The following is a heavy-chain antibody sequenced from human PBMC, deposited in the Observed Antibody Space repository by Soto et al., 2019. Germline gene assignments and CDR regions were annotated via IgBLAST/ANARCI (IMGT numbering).Heavy chain of an antibody. Sequence: SETLSLTCTVSGGSISSGGYYWSWIRQHPGKGLEWIGYIYYSGSTYYNPSLKSRVTISVDTSKNQFSLKLSSVTAADTAVYYCARGSEEGATTRWFDPWGQGTLVTVSS. D-gene: IGHD1-26*01. CDR3: ARGSEEGATTRWFDP. CDR1: GGSISSGGYY. J-gene: IGHJ5*02. CDR2: IYYSGST. V-gene: IGHV4-31*02.